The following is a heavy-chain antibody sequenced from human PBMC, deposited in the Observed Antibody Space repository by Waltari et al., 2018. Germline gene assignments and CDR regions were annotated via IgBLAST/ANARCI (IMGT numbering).Heavy chain of an antibody. CDR3: ARSVYPYYFDY. J-gene: IGHJ4*02. CDR1: GFTSRDYW. Sequence: EVQLVESGGGLVQPGGPVRLSCAASGFTSRDYWMHWVRQVPGKGLVWVSRFNNDGSTTAYADSVKGRFTISRDNAKNMLFLQMNSLRAEDTAIYYCARSVYPYYFDYWGQGTLVTVSS. CDR2: FNNDGSTT. V-gene: IGHV3-74*01.